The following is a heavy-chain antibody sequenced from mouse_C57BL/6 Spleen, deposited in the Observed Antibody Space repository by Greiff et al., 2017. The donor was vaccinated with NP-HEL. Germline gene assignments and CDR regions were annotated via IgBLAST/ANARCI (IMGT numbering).Heavy chain of an antibody. CDR3: ARGGSYYEYFDV. CDR1: GYSITSGYD. J-gene: IGHJ1*03. CDR2: ISYSGST. D-gene: IGHD2-4*01. V-gene: IGHV3-1*01. Sequence: EVKLQESGPGMVKPSQSLSLTCTVTGYSITSGYDWHWIRHFPGNKLEWMGYISYSGSTNYNPSLKSRISITHDTSKNHFFLKLNSVTTEDTATYYCARGGSYYEYFDVWGTGTTGTVSS.